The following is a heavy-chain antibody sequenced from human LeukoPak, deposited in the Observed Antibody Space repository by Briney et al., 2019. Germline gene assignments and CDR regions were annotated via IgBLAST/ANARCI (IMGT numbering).Heavy chain of an antibody. CDR3: ARALTGTTPNDY. D-gene: IGHD1-1*01. CDR1: GGTFSSCA. Sequence: SVKVSCKASGGTFSSCAISWVRQAPGQGLEWMGGIIPIFGTANYAQKFQGRVTITADESTSTAYMELSSLRSEDTAVYYCARALTGTTPNDYWGQGTLVTVSS. CDR2: IIPIFGTA. V-gene: IGHV1-69*13. J-gene: IGHJ4*02.